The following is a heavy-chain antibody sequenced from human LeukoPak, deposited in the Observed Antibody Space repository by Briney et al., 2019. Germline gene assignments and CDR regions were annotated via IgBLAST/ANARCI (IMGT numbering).Heavy chain of an antibody. CDR1: GGSISSYY. D-gene: IGHD5-18*01. Sequence: TASETLSLTCTVSGGSISSYYWSWIRQPPGKGLEWIGYIYYSGSTNYSPSLKSRVTISVDTSKNQFSLKLSSVTAADTAVYYCAGTPITRSGYSYGYFDYWGQGTLVTVSS. J-gene: IGHJ4*02. CDR3: AGTPITRSGYSYGYFDY. CDR2: IYYSGST. V-gene: IGHV4-59*01.